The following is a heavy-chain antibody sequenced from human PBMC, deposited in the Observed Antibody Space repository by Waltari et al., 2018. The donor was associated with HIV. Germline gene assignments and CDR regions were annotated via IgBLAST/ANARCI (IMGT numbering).Heavy chain of an antibody. D-gene: IGHD4-4*01. CDR2: INSEWSSI. J-gene: IGHJ4*02. Sequence: EVQLVESGGGLVQPGGSLTLSGAASGFTYSHSWMRWVRPPNGKGRAWVSRINSEWSSITYADSVKGRFTISRDNAKNTLYLQMNSLSAEDTAVYYCASFPINDYSNKRLGYWGQGTLVTVSS. CDR1: GFTYSHSW. CDR3: ASFPINDYSNKRLGY. V-gene: IGHV3-74*01.